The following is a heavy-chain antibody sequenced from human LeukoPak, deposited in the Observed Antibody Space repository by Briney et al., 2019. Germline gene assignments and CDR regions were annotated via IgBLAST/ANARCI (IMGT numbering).Heavy chain of an antibody. CDR2: IIPIFGTA. J-gene: IGHJ6*02. Sequence: ASVKVSCKASGGTFSSYAISWVRQAPGQGLEWMGGIIPIFGTANYAQKFQGRVTITADESTSTAYMELSSLRSEDTAVYYCAGDTPWGSGSYLVVPEDYYYYGMDVWGQGTTVTVSS. CDR1: GGTFSSYA. V-gene: IGHV1-69*13. CDR3: AGDTPWGSGSYLVVPEDYYYYGMDV. D-gene: IGHD3-10*01.